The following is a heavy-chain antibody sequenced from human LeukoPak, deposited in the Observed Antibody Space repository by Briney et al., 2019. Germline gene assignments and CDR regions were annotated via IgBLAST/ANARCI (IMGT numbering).Heavy chain of an antibody. D-gene: IGHD2-2*01. J-gene: IGHJ4*02. V-gene: IGHV3-7*01. Sequence: GGPLRLSCAASGFIFSSYWMNWVRQAPGKGLEWVANINQGGSEKYYVDPVKGRFTISRDNAKNSLYLQMNSLRAEDTAVYYCARVPRTMPDYWGQGTLVTVSS. CDR3: ARVPRTMPDY. CDR1: GFIFSSYW. CDR2: INQGGSEK.